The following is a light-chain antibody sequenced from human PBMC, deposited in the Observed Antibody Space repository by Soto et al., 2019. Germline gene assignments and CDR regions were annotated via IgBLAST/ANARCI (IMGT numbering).Light chain of an antibody. CDR2: WAS. V-gene: IGKV4-1*01. Sequence: DIVMTQSPDSLAVSLGERATIGCKSTQSVLYSSTNKNYLAWYQQKPGQAPKVLISWASTRESGVPDRFSGSGSGTDFTLTISSLQTEDVAVYYCQQYYGTPPTFGQGTKVEIK. CDR3: QQYYGTPPT. CDR1: QSVLYSSTNKNY. J-gene: IGKJ1*01.